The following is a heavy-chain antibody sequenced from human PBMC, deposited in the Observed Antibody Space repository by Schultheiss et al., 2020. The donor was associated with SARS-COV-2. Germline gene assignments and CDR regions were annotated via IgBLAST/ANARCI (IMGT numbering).Heavy chain of an antibody. D-gene: IGHD6-13*01. Sequence: GGSLRLSCAASGFTFSSYGMHWVRQAPGKGLEWVSSISSSSSYIYYADSVKGRFTISRDNAKNSLYLQMNSLRAEDTAVYYCASGTAAAVPYYYYGMDVWGQGTTVTVSS. J-gene: IGHJ6*02. CDR2: ISSSSSYI. V-gene: IGHV3-21*01. CDR3: ASGTAAAVPYYYYGMDV. CDR1: GFTFSSYG.